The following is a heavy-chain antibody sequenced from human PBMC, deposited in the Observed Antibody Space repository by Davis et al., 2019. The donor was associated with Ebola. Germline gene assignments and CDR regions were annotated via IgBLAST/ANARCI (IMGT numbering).Heavy chain of an antibody. V-gene: IGHV4-39*01. CDR2: IYYSGST. CDR3: ASVDIVARGWFDP. Sequence: MPSETLSLTCTVSGGSISSSSYYWGWIRQPPGKGLEWIGSIYYSGSTYYNPSLKSRVTISVDTSKNQFSLKLSSVTAADTAVYYCASVDIVARGWFDPWGQGTLVTVSS. CDR1: GGSISSSSYY. D-gene: IGHD5-12*01. J-gene: IGHJ5*02.